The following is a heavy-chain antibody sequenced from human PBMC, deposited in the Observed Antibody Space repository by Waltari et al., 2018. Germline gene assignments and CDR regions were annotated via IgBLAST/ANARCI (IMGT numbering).Heavy chain of an antibody. CDR3: ARSLRIAVFRDAFDI. D-gene: IGHD6-19*01. V-gene: IGHV4-4*07. J-gene: IGHJ3*02. CDR2: IYTSGST. CDR1: GGSISSYY. Sequence: QVQLQESGPGLVKPSETLSLTCTVSGGSISSYYWSWIRQPAGKGLEWIGHIYTSGSTNHNPSLKSRVTMSVDTSKNQFSLKLSSVTAADTAVYYCARSLRIAVFRDAFDIWGQGTMVTVSS.